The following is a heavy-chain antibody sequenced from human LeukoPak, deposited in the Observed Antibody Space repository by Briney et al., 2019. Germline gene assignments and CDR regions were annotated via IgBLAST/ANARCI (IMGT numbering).Heavy chain of an antibody. CDR2: IYNGGST. J-gene: IGHJ3*02. V-gene: IGHV3-53*01. CDR3: AKDVYDSSGYYYGPHDAFDI. D-gene: IGHD3-22*01. CDR1: GFTVSSNY. Sequence: GGSLRLSCAASGFTVSSNYMSWVRQAPGKGLEWVSVIYNGGSTYYEDSVKSRFTISRDNSKNTLYLQMNSLRAEDTAVYYCAKDVYDSSGYYYGPHDAFDIWGQGTMVTVSS.